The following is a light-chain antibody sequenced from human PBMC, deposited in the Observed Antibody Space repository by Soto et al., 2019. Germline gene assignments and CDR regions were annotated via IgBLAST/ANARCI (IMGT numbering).Light chain of an antibody. CDR2: DAS. V-gene: IGKV3-11*01. Sequence: EIVLTQSPATLSLSPGESATLSCRATRSVSSYLAWYQQKPGQAPRLLIYDASSRPTDIPARXXXXGSRPEFPXSRASLEHGDFAVEYCQQRSHWPMTFGQGTRLE. CDR3: QQRSHWPMT. CDR1: RSVSSY. J-gene: IGKJ5*01.